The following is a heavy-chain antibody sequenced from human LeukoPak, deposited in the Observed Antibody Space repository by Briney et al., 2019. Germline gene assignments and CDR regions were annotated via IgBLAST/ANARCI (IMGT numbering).Heavy chain of an antibody. Sequence: SETLSLTCAVYGESFSGYYWSWIRQPPGKGLEWIGEIYHSGSTNYNPSLKSRVTISVDTSKNQFSLKLSSVTAAGTAVYYCARGEGSGSYYKYYFDYWGQGTLVTVSS. V-gene: IGHV4-34*01. CDR2: IYHSGST. J-gene: IGHJ4*02. CDR3: ARGEGSGSYYKYYFDY. CDR1: GESFSGYY. D-gene: IGHD3-10*01.